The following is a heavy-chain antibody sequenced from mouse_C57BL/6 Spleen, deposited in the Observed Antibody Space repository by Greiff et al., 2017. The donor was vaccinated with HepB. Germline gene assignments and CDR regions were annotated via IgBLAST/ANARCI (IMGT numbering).Heavy chain of an antibody. CDR3: ARIYGSSYGYFDV. J-gene: IGHJ1*03. CDR1: GYAFSSYW. Sequence: VQLQESGAELVKPGASVKISCKASGYAFSSYWMNWVKQRPGKGLEWIGQIYPGDGDTNYNGKFKGKATLTADKSSSTAYMQLSSLTSEDSAVYFCARIYGSSYGYFDVWGTGTTVTVSS. V-gene: IGHV1-80*01. CDR2: IYPGDGDT. D-gene: IGHD1-1*01.